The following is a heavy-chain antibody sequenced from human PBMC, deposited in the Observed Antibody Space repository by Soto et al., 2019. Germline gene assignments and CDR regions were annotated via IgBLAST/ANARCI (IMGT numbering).Heavy chain of an antibody. J-gene: IGHJ4*02. V-gene: IGHV6-1*01. Sequence: PSRTLSLTCAISGVSLSSNTAAWDWLRASPSTGLEWLGSTSYRSNWLHDYAVSVRSRITVNPDTSKHHFVLQLNSVPPDDTAVYYCARGVAGSGFDLWGQGTLVTVSS. D-gene: IGHD6-19*01. CDR2: TSYRSNWLH. CDR1: GVSLSSNTAA. CDR3: ARGVAGSGFDL.